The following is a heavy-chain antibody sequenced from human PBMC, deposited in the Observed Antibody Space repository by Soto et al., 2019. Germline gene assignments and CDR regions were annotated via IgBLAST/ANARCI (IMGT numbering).Heavy chain of an antibody. Sequence: QVQLVQSGAEVKKPGSSVKVSCKASGGTFSSYAISWVRQAPGQGLEWMGGIIPIFGTANYAQKFQGRVTITADESTSTAYMGLSILRSEDTAVYYFARDAGVYYCGSGIQKYYCYGMDVWGQGTTVTVSS. D-gene: IGHD3-10*01. CDR3: ARDAGVYYCGSGIQKYYCYGMDV. J-gene: IGHJ6*02. V-gene: IGHV1-69*01. CDR2: IIPIFGTA. CDR1: GGTFSSYA.